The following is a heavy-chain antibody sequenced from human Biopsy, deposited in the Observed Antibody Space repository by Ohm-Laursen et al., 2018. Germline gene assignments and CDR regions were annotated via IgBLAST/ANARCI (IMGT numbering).Heavy chain of an antibody. D-gene: IGHD7-27*01. Sequence: SVKVSCKASGYNFTDFYLHWVRQAPGQGLEWLGWINPDTGGTKYAQKFQGRVAMTRDTSISTAYLDLSSLGSEDTAVYYRAREKPLGANWGYWGQGTLVTVSS. CDR2: INPDTGGT. J-gene: IGHJ4*02. CDR1: GYNFTDFY. CDR3: AREKPLGANWGY. V-gene: IGHV1-2*02.